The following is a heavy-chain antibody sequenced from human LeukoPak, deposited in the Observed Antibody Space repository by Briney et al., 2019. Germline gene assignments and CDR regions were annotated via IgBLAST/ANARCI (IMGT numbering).Heavy chain of an antibody. D-gene: IGHD2-21*02. CDR2: IIPIFGTA. J-gene: IGHJ6*02. CDR1: GGTFSSYV. CDR3: ARLYCGGDCYNPYYYYGMDV. V-gene: IGHV1-69*13. Sequence: GASVKVSCKASGGTFSSYVISWVRQAPGQGLEWMGGIIPIFGTANYAQKFQGRVTITADESTSTAYMELSSLRSEDTAVYYCARLYCGGDCYNPYYYYGMDVWGQGTTVTVSS.